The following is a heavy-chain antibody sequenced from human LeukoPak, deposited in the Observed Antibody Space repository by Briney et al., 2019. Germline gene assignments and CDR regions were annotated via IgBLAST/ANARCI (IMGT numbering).Heavy chain of an antibody. Sequence: PSETLSLTCAVYGGSFSGYYWSWIRQPPGKGLEWIGEINHSGSTNYNPSLKSRVTISVDTSKNQFSLKLSSVTAADTAVYYCARAPRYSSSWYADYWGQGTLVTVSS. J-gene: IGHJ4*02. V-gene: IGHV4-34*01. CDR3: ARAPRYSSSWYADY. D-gene: IGHD6-13*01. CDR2: INHSGST. CDR1: GGSFSGYY.